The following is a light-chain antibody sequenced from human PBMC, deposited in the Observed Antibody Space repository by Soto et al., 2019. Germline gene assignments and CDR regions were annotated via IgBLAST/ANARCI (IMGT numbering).Light chain of an antibody. Sequence: ERVMTQAPATLSVSPGERATLSCRASQSVSSDLAWYQQKPGQGPRLLIYGAFNRATGVPARFSGSGSGTEFTRTISSLQSEDFAVEYCQQYNNWPLTFGGGTKVEIK. CDR2: GAF. CDR3: QQYNNWPLT. V-gene: IGKV3-15*01. CDR1: QSVSSD. J-gene: IGKJ4*01.